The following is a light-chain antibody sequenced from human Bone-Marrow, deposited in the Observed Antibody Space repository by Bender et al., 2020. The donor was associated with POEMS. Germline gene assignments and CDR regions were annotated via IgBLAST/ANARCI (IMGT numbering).Light chain of an antibody. J-gene: IGLJ3*02. CDR3: SSYTSSGILL. CDR2: DVS. V-gene: IGLV2-14*02. Sequence: QSALTQPASVSGSPGQSITISCTGTNSDVGKYNLVSWYQQHPGKAPKLLIFDVSQRASGVSGRFSGSKSGKTASLTISGLQAEDEADYYCSSYTSSGILLFGGGTKLAVL. CDR1: NSDVGKYNL.